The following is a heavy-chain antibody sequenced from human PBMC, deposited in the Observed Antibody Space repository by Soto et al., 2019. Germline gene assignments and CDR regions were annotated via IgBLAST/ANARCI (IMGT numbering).Heavy chain of an antibody. Sequence: EVQLVESGGGLVQPGRSLRLSCAASGFTFRDYAFIWFRQPPGKALEWIGRITSARYGGTAESAASVRGRFTISRDESASVGYLQISSLEVGETAIYLCTRMPPNKCCRSGSCSAFDVWGQGTRVTVSS. D-gene: IGHD6-19*01. CDR3: TRMPPNKCCRSGSCSAFDV. V-gene: IGHV3-49*03. CDR2: ITSARYGGTA. J-gene: IGHJ3*01. CDR1: GFTFRDYA.